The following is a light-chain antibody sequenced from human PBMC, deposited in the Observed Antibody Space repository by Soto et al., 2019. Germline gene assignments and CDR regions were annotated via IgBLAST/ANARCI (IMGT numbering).Light chain of an antibody. V-gene: IGLV1-40*01. CDR2: GNR. J-gene: IGLJ1*01. CDR1: SSNLGAGYD. Sequence: QSVLTQPPSVSGAPGQRVTISCTGNSSNLGAGYDVHWYQQLPGSAPRLLIYGNRNRPSGVPERFSGSKSGTSASLAISGLRSEDEADYYCAPWDDNVYVFGTGTKVTVL. CDR3: APWDDNVYV.